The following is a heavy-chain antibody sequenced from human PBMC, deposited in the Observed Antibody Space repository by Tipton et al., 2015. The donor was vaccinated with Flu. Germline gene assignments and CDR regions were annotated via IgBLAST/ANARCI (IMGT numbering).Heavy chain of an antibody. CDR3: ARDWGSAAWDYYYYMDV. Sequence: TLSLTCTVSGGSISSSSYYWGWIRQPPGKGLEWIGSIYYSGSTYYNPSLKSRVTISVDTSKNQFSLKLSSVTAADTAVYYCARDWGSAAWDYYYYMDVWGKGTTVTVSS. D-gene: IGHD3-16*01. V-gene: IGHV4-39*02. J-gene: IGHJ6*03. CDR2: IYYSGST. CDR1: GGSISSSSYY.